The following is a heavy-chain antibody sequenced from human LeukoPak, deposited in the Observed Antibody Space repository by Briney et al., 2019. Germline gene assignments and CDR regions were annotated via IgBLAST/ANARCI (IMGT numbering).Heavy chain of an antibody. CDR3: ARAAARQLGGYFDY. Sequence: PGGSLRLSCAASGFTFSSYSMNWVRQAPGKGLEWVSSISSSSSYIYYADSVKGRFTISRDNAKNSLYLQMNSLRAEDTAVYYCARAAARQLGGYFDYWGQGTLVTVSS. J-gene: IGHJ4*02. V-gene: IGHV3-21*01. CDR1: GFTFSSYS. D-gene: IGHD6-13*01. CDR2: ISSSSSYI.